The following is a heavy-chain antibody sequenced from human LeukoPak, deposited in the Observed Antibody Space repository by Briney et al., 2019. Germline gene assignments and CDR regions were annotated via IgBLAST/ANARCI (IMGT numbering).Heavy chain of an antibody. J-gene: IGHJ4*02. CDR3: ARGDVKVVVIAPFAY. Sequence: GGSLRLSCAVSGFTFSSYAMHWVRQAPGKGLEWVAVISYDGSNKYYADSVKGRFTISRDNSKNTLYLQMNSLRAEDTAVYYCARGDVKVVVIAPFAYWGQGTLVTVSS. V-gene: IGHV3-30-3*01. CDR2: ISYDGSNK. D-gene: IGHD3-22*01. CDR1: GFTFSSYA.